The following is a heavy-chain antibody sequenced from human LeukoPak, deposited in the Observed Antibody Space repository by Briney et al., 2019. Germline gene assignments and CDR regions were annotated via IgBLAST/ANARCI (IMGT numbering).Heavy chain of an antibody. CDR2: FCLGRDT. Sequence: PSETLSLTCTVCGDSLTNDFSWGWVRQPPGKELEWIGSFCLGRDTYYRPSLKSRVTISVDTSKNQFSLNLNSVTAADTAVYYCARWASISRQPGGFFDHWGQGTLVTVSS. V-gene: IGHV4-38-2*02. D-gene: IGHD3-16*01. J-gene: IGHJ4*02. CDR1: GDSLTNDFS. CDR3: ARWASISRQPGGFFDH.